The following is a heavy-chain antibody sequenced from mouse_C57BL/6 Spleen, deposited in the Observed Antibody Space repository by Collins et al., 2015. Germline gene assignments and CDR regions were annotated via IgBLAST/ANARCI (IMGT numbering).Heavy chain of an antibody. CDR1: GYTFTTYG. Sequence: QIQLVQSGPELKKPGETVKISCKASGYTFTTYGMSWVKQAPGKGLKWMGWINTYSGVPTYADDFKGRFAFSLQTSVSTAYLQINNLKNEDTATYFCARSRHYYGSSYDWYFDVWGTGTTVTVSS. D-gene: IGHD1-1*01. CDR2: INTYSGVP. J-gene: IGHJ1*03. V-gene: IGHV9-3*01. CDR3: ARSRHYYGSSYDWYFDV.